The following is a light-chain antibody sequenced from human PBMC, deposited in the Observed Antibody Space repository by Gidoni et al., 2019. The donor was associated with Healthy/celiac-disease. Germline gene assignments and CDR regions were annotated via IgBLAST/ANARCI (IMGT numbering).Light chain of an antibody. CDR1: QSISSY. J-gene: IGKJ1*01. CDR3: QQSYSTPQT. CDR2: AAS. V-gene: IGKV1-39*01. Sequence: DIQMTQSPSSLSASVGDRVTITCRASQSISSYLNWYQQKPGKAPKLLIYAASSLQSGVPSRFSSSGSGTDFTLTISSLQPEDFATYYCQQSYSTPQTFGQXTKVEIK.